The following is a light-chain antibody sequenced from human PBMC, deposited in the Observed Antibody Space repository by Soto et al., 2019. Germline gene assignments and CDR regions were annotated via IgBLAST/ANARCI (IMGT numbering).Light chain of an antibody. CDR1: SSNIRSNY. CDR2: NNN. CDR3: ALWDDRLSV. V-gene: IGLV1-47*02. J-gene: IGLJ1*01. Sequence: QSVLTQPPSASGTPGQRVTISCSGSSSNIRSNYVYWYQQLPGAAPKLLIYNNNQRPSGVPDRVSGSKSGTSASLAISGLRSEDEADCSCALWDDRLSVFGTGTKVTVL.